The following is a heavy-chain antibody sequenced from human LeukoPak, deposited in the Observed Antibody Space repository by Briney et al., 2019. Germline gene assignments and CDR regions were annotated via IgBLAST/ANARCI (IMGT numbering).Heavy chain of an antibody. CDR3: ARDSGDYYDSSGYPQH. V-gene: IGHV1-69*04. CDR1: GGTFSSYT. CDR2: IIPILGIA. D-gene: IGHD3-22*01. Sequence: SVKVSCKASGGTFSSYTISWVRQAPGQGLEWMGRIIPILGIANYAQKFQGRVTITADKSTSTAYMELSSLRSEDTAVYYCARDSGDYYDSSGYPQHWGQGTLVTVSS. J-gene: IGHJ1*01.